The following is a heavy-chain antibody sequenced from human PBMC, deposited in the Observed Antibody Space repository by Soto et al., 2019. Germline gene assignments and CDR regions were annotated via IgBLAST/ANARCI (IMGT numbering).Heavy chain of an antibody. V-gene: IGHV4-34*01. J-gene: IGHJ4*02. CDR3: ARGKGRALDY. CDR1: GGSFSGYY. CDR2: INHSGST. Sequence: SETLSLTCAVYGGSFSGYYWSWIRQPPGKGLEWIGEINHSGSTNYNPSLKSRATISVDTSKNQFSLKLSSVTAADTAVYYCARGKGRALDYWGQGTLVTVSS.